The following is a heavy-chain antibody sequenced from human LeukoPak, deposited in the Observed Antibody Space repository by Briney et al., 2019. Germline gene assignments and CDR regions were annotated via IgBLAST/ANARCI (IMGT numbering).Heavy chain of an antibody. CDR1: GLPFSIYR. CDR3: ARTADSSRWPVHFDY. Sequence: PGGSLTLSCAASGLPFSIYRMLCVRQAPGRGREGVSYISSSSSHIYYADSVKGRFTISRDNAKNSLYPQMNSLSAEDTEVYYCARTADSSRWPVHFDYWGQGTLVTVSS. D-gene: IGHD6-13*01. J-gene: IGHJ4*02. V-gene: IGHV3-21*01. CDR2: ISSSSSHI.